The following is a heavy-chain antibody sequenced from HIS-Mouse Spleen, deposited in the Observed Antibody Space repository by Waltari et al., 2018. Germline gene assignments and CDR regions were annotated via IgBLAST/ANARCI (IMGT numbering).Heavy chain of an antibody. CDR3: ARCSPVVPAGSSLDC. CDR1: GGTFSSYA. CDR2: IIRNLGIA. D-gene: IGHD2-2*01. J-gene: IGHJ4*02. V-gene: IGHV1-69*04. Sequence: QVQLVQSGAEVKKPGSSVKVSCKPSGGTFSSYAISWVRQAPGQGREWMGRIIRNLGIANYEQKFQGRVTITADKSASTAYMELRSLRSEDRAVYYCARCSPVVPAGSSLDCWGQGTLVTVSS.